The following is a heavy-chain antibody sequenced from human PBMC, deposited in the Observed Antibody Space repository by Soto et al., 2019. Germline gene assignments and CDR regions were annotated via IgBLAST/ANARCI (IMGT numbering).Heavy chain of an antibody. J-gene: IGHJ4*02. D-gene: IGHD2-15*01. CDR1: GGTFSNYA. Sequence: QVQLVQSGAEVKRPGSSVKVACKASGGTFSNYAINWVRQAPGHGLEWMGDIAPMFGKANYAQKFQGRVTITADESTRTAYMELSGLTSADTALYYCAREVQVHTAVGAHWGQGTLVTVSS. CDR3: AREVQVHTAVGAH. CDR2: IAPMFGKA. V-gene: IGHV1-69*01.